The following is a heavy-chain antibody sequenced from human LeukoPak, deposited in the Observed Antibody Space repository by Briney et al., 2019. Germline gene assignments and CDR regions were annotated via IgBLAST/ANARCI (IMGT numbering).Heavy chain of an antibody. CDR2: ISDSGGRT. Sequence: GGSLRLSCAASGFTFVSYAMSWVRQAPGKGLEWVSAISDSGGRTYYADSVKGRFTISRDNSKNTLYLQMNSLRAEDTAIYYCAKEGDIVATFPYWGQGTLVTVSS. V-gene: IGHV3-23*01. CDR3: AKEGDIVATFPY. CDR1: GFTFVSYA. D-gene: IGHD5-12*01. J-gene: IGHJ4*02.